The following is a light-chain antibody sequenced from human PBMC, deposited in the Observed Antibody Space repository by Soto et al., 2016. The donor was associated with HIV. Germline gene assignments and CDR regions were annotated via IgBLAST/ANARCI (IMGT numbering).Light chain of an antibody. CDR2: AAS. CDR3: QQSYSTLIT. Sequence: DIQMTQSPSSLSAAVGDRVTITCRASQSIRNYLNWYQQKPGKAPKLLIYAASSLQSGVPSRFSGGGSGTDFTLTISSLQPEDFATYYCQQSYSTLITLGQGTRLEIK. V-gene: IGKV1-39*01. J-gene: IGKJ5*01. CDR1: QSIRNY.